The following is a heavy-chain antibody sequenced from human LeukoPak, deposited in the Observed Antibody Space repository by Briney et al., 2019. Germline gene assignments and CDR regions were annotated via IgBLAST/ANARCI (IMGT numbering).Heavy chain of an antibody. CDR1: GYTFTSYG. CDR2: ISAYNGNT. J-gene: IGHJ6*02. CDR3: ARDGLWCSSTSCYTWVFQDYYYYYGMDV. D-gene: IGHD2-2*02. V-gene: IGHV1-18*01. Sequence: GASVKVSCKASGYTFTSYGISWVRQAPGQGLEWMGWISAYNGNTNYAQKLQGRVTMTTDTSTSTAYMELRSLRSDDTAVYYCARDGLWCSSTSCYTWVFQDYYYYYGMDVWGQGTTVTVSS.